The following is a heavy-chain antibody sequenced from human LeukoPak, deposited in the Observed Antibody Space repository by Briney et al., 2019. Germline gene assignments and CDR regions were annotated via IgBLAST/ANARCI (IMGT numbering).Heavy chain of an antibody. D-gene: IGHD3-3*01. V-gene: IGHV3-73*01. CDR1: GFTFTDST. CDR2: IRSKTNSYAT. Sequence: GGSLRLSCAASGFTFTDSTIHWVRQASGKGLEWVGRIRSKTNSYATAYAASVKGRFTISRDDSKNTAYLQMNSLKTEDTAVYYCTTHPDYYDFWSGIDYWDQGTLVTVSS. CDR3: TTHPDYYDFWSGIDY. J-gene: IGHJ4*02.